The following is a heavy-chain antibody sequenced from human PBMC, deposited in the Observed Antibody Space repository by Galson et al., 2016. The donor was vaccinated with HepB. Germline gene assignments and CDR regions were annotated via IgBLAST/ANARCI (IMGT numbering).Heavy chain of an antibody. J-gene: IGHJ5*02. Sequence: SVKVSCKASGGTFSSYAISWVRQAPGQGLEWMGGIIPIFGTANYAKTFQGRVTITADESTSTAYMELSSLRSEDTAVYYCAREGGDDYGDYLEGKRSGWFDPWGQGTLVTVSS. CDR1: GGTFSSYA. D-gene: IGHD4-17*01. V-gene: IGHV1-69*13. CDR2: IIPIFGTA. CDR3: AREGGDDYGDYLEGKRSGWFDP.